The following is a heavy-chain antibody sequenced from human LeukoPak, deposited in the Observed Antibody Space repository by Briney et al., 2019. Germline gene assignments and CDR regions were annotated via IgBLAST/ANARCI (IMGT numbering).Heavy chain of an antibody. CDR1: GGTFSSYA. CDR2: IIPIFGTA. CDR3: ATPRKGIAEGLDY. V-gene: IGHV1-69*13. J-gene: IGHJ4*02. D-gene: IGHD6-13*01. Sequence: SVTVSCKASGGTFSSYAISWVRPAPGQGLEWMGGIIPIFGTANYAQKFQGRVTITADESTSTAYMELSSLRSEDTAVYYCATPRKGIAEGLDYWGQGTLVTVSS.